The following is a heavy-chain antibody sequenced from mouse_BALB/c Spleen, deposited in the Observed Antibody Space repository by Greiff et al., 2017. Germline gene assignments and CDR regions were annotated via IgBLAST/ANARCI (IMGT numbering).Heavy chain of an antibody. CDR3: AERYDGYWYFDV. D-gene: IGHD2-14*01. CDR2: ISYSGST. CDR1: GYSITSDYA. V-gene: IGHV3-2*02. Sequence: EVKLEESGPGLVKPSQSLSLTCTVTGYSITSDYAWNWIRQFPGNKLEWMGYISYSGSTSYNPSLKSRISITRDTSKNQFFLQLNSVTTEDTATYYCAERYDGYWYFDVWGAGTTVTVSS. J-gene: IGHJ1*01.